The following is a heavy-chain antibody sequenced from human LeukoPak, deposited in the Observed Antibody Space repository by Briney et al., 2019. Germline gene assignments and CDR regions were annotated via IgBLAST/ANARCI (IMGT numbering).Heavy chain of an antibody. CDR2: IYSGGST. CDR3: ARLRWYLFDY. D-gene: IGHD4-23*01. CDR1: GFTVSSNY. J-gene: IGHJ4*02. V-gene: IGHV3-53*01. Sequence: GGSLRLSCAASGFTVSSNYMSWVRQAPGKGLEWVSVIYSGGSTYYADSVKGRFTISRDNSKNTLYLQMDSLRAEDTAGYYCARLRWYLFDYWGQGTLVTVSS.